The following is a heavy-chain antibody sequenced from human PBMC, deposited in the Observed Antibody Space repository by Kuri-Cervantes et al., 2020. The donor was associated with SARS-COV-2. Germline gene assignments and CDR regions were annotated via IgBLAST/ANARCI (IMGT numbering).Heavy chain of an antibody. CDR2: IIHIFGTA. D-gene: IGHD2-21*02. V-gene: IGHV1-69*06. Sequence: SVKVSCKASGGTFSSYAIIWLRQPPGQGLEWMGGIIHIFGTADYAQKFQGRVTITADKSTSTASMELSSLRSEDTAVDYCARAHCGGDCYLALYYYYYGIDVWGQGTPVTVSS. CDR3: ARAHCGGDCYLALYYYYYGIDV. J-gene: IGHJ6*02. CDR1: GGTFSSYA.